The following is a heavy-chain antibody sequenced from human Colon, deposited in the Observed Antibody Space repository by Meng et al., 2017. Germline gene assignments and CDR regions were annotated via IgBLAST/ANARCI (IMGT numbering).Heavy chain of an antibody. CDR1: WDSVSSNTAA. V-gene: IGHV6-1*01. CDR3: ARDHGYSYGLPLDY. J-gene: IGHJ4*02. D-gene: IGHD5-18*01. Sequence: QVQLQQSGPGLVKPSQTRSLTCFLSWDSVSSNTAAWNWIRQSPSRGLEWLGRTYYRSKWYNEYAVPVKSRMTFNADTSKNQVSLQVNSVTPEDTAVYYCARDHGYSYGLPLDYWGQGILVTVSS. CDR2: TYYRSKWYN.